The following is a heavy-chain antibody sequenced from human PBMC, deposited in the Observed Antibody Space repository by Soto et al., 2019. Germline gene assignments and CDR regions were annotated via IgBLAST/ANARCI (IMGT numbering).Heavy chain of an antibody. CDR3: ARVIAVAGYFYY. Sequence: SVKVSCKASGGTFSSYAISWVRQAPGQGLEWMGGIIPIFGTANYAQKFQGRVTITADESTSTAYMELSSLRSEDTAVYYCARVIAVAGYFYYWGQGTLVTVSS. J-gene: IGHJ4*02. D-gene: IGHD6-19*01. CDR2: IIPIFGTA. CDR1: GGTFSSYA. V-gene: IGHV1-69*13.